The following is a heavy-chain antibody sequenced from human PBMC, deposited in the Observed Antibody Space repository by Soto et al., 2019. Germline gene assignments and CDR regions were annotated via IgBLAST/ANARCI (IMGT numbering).Heavy chain of an antibody. D-gene: IGHD3-22*01. V-gene: IGHV3-30*18. J-gene: IGHJ4*02. Sequence: QVQLVESGGGVVQPGRSLRLSCAASGFTFSSYGMHWVRQAPGKGLEWVAVISYDGSNKYYADSVKGRFTISRDNSKNTLYLQMNSLRAEDTAVYYCAKPRFVVMGDFDYWGQGTLVTVPS. CDR1: GFTFSSYG. CDR3: AKPRFVVMGDFDY. CDR2: ISYDGSNK.